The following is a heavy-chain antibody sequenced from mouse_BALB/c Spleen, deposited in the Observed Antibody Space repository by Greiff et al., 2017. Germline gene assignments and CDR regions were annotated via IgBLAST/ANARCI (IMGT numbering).Heavy chain of an antibody. D-gene: IGHD2-10*01. V-gene: IGHV1-15*01. J-gene: IGHJ2*01. CDR1: GYTFTDYE. Sequence: QVQLQQSGAELVRPGASVTLSCKASGYTFTDYEMHWVKQTPVHGLEWIGAIDPETGGTAYNQKFKGKATLTADKSSSTAYMELRSLTSEDSAVYYCTTAYYGNSYYFDYWGQGTTLTVSS. CDR2: IDPETGGT. CDR3: TTAYYGNSYYFDY.